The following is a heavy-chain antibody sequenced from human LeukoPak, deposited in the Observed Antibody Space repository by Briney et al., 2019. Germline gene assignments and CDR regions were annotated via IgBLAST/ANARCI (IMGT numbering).Heavy chain of an antibody. J-gene: IGHJ4*02. CDR3: ARDAGADRPFDY. CDR1: GGSIINYY. D-gene: IGHD6-6*01. CDR2: IYYSGYT. V-gene: IGHV4-59*01. Sequence: SETLSLTCTVSGGSIINYYWTWIRQPPGEGLEWIGNIYYSGYTSYNPSLNSRVTISVDPSKNQFSLKLSSVTAADTAVYYCARDAGADRPFDYWGQGTLVTVSS.